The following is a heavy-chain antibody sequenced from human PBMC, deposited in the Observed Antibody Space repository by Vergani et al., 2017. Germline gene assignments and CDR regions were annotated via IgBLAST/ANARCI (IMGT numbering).Heavy chain of an antibody. CDR1: GFNFQIYW. Sequence: EVQVVESGGGLIKPGGSLRLSCEASGFNFQIYWMGWVRQTAEKGLEWVANIKQDGSEDYYVDSVKGRFTITRDNAKKFIYLQMNSLRADDTAVYYCVXGGLATIYNWFDPWGQGTRVTVSS. J-gene: IGHJ5*01. CDR3: VXGGLATIYNWFDP. CDR2: IKQDGSED. V-gene: IGHV3-7*01. D-gene: IGHD5-24*01.